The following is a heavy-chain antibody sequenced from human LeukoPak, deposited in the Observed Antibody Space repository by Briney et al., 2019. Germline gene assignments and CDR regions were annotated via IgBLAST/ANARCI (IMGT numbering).Heavy chain of an antibody. CDR2: INHSGST. D-gene: IGHD3-22*01. CDR3: ATNPHYYYDSSGYYDTHYYFDY. J-gene: IGHJ4*02. CDR1: GGSISSGGYY. Sequence: PSETLSLTCTVSGGSISSGGYYWSWIRQPPGKGLEWIGEINHSGSTNYNPSLKSRVTISVDTSKNQFSLKLSSVTAADAAVYYCATNPHYYYDSSGYYDTHYYFDYWGQGTLVTVSS. V-gene: IGHV4-39*07.